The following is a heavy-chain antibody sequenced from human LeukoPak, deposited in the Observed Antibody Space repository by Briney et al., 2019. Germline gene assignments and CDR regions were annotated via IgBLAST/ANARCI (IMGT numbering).Heavy chain of an antibody. CDR2: IWYDGSNK. D-gene: IGHD4-17*01. CDR3: ARGFRSVTTWGYFDY. J-gene: IGHJ4*02. Sequence: GRSLRLSCAASGFTFSSYGMHWVRQAPGKGLGWVAVIWYDGSNKYYGDSVKGRFTISRDNSKKTLYLQMNSLRVEDTAVYYCARGFRSVTTWGYFDYWGQGALVTVSS. CDR1: GFTFSSYG. V-gene: IGHV3-33*01.